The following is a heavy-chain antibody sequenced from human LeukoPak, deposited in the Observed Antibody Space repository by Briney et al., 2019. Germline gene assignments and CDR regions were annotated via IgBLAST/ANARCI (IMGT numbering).Heavy chain of an antibody. CDR3: AKKGQADDNGKPD. CDR1: GITFSSFW. J-gene: IGHJ4*02. D-gene: IGHD1-1*01. Sequence: GGSLRLSCAVSGITFSSFWMSWVRQAPGKGLEWVANIKQDGSEKYYVDSVKGRFTISRDNSKNTLYLQMNDLRVDDTAVYYCAKKGQADDNGKPDWGQGALVTVSS. CDR2: IKQDGSEK. V-gene: IGHV3-7*03.